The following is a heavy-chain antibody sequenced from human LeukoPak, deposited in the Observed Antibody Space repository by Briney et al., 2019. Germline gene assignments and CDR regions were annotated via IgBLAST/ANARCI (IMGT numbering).Heavy chain of an antibody. CDR1: GFTFNDHF. J-gene: IGHJ5*02. V-gene: IGHV3-11*04. CDR3: FSLLSLNFGGYFDL. Sequence: GGSLRLSCAAAGFTFNDHFFSWVRQAPGGGLEWVSYISRTGQTIYYDDSVKGRFTISRDSAKNSVYLQMNRQRVDDTAVYYCFSLLSLNFGGYFDLLGQGTLVTGFS. D-gene: IGHD5-12*01. CDR2: ISRTGQTI.